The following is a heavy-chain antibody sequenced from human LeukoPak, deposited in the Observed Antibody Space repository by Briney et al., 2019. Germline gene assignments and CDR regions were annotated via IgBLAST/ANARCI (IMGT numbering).Heavy chain of an antibody. CDR3: ASGCSSTSCYRGRDY. V-gene: IGHV3-21*01. D-gene: IGHD2-2*01. Sequence: PGGSLRLSCAASGFTFSSYSMNWVRQAPGKGLEWVSSISSSSSYIYCADSVKGRFTISRDNAKNSLYLQMNSLRAEDTAVYYCASGCSSTSCYRGRDYRGQGTLVTVSS. CDR1: GFTFSSYS. J-gene: IGHJ4*02. CDR2: ISSSSSYI.